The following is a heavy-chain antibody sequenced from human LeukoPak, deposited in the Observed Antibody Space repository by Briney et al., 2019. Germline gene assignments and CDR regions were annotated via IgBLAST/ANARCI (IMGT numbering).Heavy chain of an antibody. CDR1: GFTFSSYS. D-gene: IGHD1-26*01. CDR2: ISSSSSYI. V-gene: IGHV3-21*01. J-gene: IGHJ4*02. Sequence: GGSLRLSCAASGFTFSSYSMNWVRQAPGKGLEWVSSISSSSSYIYYADSVKGRFTISRDNAKNSLYLQMNSLRAEDTAVYYCARETPQIVGASHFDYWGQGTLVTVSS. CDR3: ARETPQIVGASHFDY.